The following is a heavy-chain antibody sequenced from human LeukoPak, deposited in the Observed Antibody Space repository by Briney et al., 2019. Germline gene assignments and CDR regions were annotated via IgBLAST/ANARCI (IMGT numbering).Heavy chain of an antibody. CDR1: GYTFTSYG. CDR3: ARGGEYYDILTGKNQFDY. V-gene: IGHV1-18*01. D-gene: IGHD3-9*01. CDR2: ISAYNGNT. Sequence: ASVKVSCKAPGYTFTSYGISWVRQAPGQGLEWMGWISAYNGNTNYSQKLQGRVTMTTDTSTSTAYMELRSLRSDDKAVYYCARGGEYYDILTGKNQFDYWGQGTLVTVSS. J-gene: IGHJ4*02.